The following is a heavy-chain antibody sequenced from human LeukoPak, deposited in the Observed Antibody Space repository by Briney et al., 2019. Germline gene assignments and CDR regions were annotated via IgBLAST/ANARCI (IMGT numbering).Heavy chain of an antibody. Sequence: ASVKVSCTASGYTFTGYYMHWVRQAPGQGLEWMGWINPNSGGTNYARKFQGRVTMTRDTSISTAYMELSRLRSDDTAVYYCARVTGDAFDIWGQGTMVTVSS. CDR3: ARVTGDAFDI. CDR1: GYTFTGYY. CDR2: INPNSGGT. J-gene: IGHJ3*02. D-gene: IGHD4-4*01. V-gene: IGHV1-2*02.